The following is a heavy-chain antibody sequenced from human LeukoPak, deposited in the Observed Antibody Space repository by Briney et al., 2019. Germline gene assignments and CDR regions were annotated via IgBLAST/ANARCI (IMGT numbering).Heavy chain of an antibody. Sequence: ASVKVSCKTSGYTFSTYYMHWVRQAPGQGLEWMGWINPNSGGTNYAQKFQGWVTMTRDTSISTAYMELSRLRSDDTAVYYCARGRMDQGLMVYYFDYWGQGTLVTVSS. J-gene: IGHJ4*02. D-gene: IGHD3-10*01. CDR3: ARGRMDQGLMVYYFDY. CDR2: INPNSGGT. V-gene: IGHV1-2*04. CDR1: GYTFSTYY.